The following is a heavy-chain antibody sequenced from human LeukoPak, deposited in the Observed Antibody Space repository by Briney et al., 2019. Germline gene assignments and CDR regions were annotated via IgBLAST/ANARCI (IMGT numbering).Heavy chain of an antibody. Sequence: SETLSLTCAVYGESFSGYYWSGIRQPPGKGREWIGEINHSGSTNYNPSLKSRVTISVDTSKNQFSLKLSSVTAADTAVYYCARGYYYDSSGIDYWGKGALVTVSS. J-gene: IGHJ4*02. CDR1: GESFSGYY. CDR2: INHSGST. CDR3: ARGYYYDSSGIDY. D-gene: IGHD3-22*01. V-gene: IGHV4-34*01.